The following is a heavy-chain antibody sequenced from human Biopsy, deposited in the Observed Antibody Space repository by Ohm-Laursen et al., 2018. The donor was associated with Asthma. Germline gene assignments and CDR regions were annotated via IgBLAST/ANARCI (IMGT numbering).Heavy chain of an antibody. CDR3: ARTYYDFLTGQVKDVFGV. Sequence: GSSVKVSCKTSGGTFSSDAIGWVRKAPGQGLEWTGGIIPIVGTTAYAQKFQGRVTITRDTSASTAYMELRSLRSEDTATYYCARTYYDFLTGQVKDVFGVWGQGTMVTVSS. V-gene: IGHV1-69*05. CDR2: IIPIVGTT. J-gene: IGHJ3*01. D-gene: IGHD3-9*01. CDR1: GGTFSSDA.